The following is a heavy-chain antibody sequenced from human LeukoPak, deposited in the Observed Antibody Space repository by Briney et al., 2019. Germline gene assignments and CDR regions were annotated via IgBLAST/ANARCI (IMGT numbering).Heavy chain of an antibody. CDR3: ARSGRGAYFDY. CDR1: GGSISSYY. D-gene: IGHD1-1*01. V-gene: IGHV4-59*12. J-gene: IGHJ4*02. CDR2: IYYSGST. Sequence: SETLSLTCTVSGGSISSYYWSWIRQPPGKGLEWIGYIYYSGSTNYNPSLKSRVTISVDTSKNQFSLKLSSVTAADTAVDYCARSGRGAYFDYWGQGTLVTVSS.